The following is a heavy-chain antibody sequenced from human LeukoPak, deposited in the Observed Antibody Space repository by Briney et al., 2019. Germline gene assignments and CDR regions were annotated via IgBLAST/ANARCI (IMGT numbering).Heavy chain of an antibody. D-gene: IGHD6-13*01. V-gene: IGHV3-53*01. CDR1: GFTVSNNY. CDR2: IYSGGST. J-gene: IGHJ3*02. CDR3: ARDRYSSSWFDI. Sequence: GGSLRLSCAASGFTVSNNYMSWVRQAPGKGLEWVSVIYSGGSTNYADSVKGRFTISRDNAKTSLYLQMNSLRAEDTAVYYCARDRYSSSWFDIWGQGTKVTVSS.